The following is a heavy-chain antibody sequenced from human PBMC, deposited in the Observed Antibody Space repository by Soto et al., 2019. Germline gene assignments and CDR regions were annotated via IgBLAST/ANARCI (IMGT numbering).Heavy chain of an antibody. J-gene: IGHJ4*02. CDR1: GFTFSSYG. CDR3: AKGYSSGWYNMNGYYFDY. V-gene: IGHV3-30*18. Sequence: QVQLVESGGGVVQPGRSLRLSCAASGFTFSSYGMHWVRQAPGKGLEWVAVISYDGSNKYYADSVKGRFTISRDNSKNTLYLQMNSLRAEDTAVYYCAKGYSSGWYNMNGYYFDYWGQGTLVTVSS. D-gene: IGHD6-19*01. CDR2: ISYDGSNK.